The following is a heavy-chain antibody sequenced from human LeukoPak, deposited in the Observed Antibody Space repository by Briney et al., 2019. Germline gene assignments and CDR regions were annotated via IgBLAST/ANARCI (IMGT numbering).Heavy chain of an antibody. CDR1: GFPFSSYG. CDR2: ISPGGGPT. J-gene: IGHJ4*02. V-gene: IGHV3-23*01. Sequence: GGSLRLSCAGSGFPFSSYGMNWVRQAPGKGLEWVSGISPGGGPTYYADSVKGRFTISRDDSKNTLYLQMNNLRAEDTAVYYCAKDGAWLRFDDWGQGILVTVSS. CDR3: AKDGAWLRFDD. D-gene: IGHD5-12*01.